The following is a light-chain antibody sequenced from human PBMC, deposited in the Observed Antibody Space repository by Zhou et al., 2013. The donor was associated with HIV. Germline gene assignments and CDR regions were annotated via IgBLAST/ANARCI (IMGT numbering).Light chain of an antibody. J-gene: IGKJ2*01. CDR3: MQGAHLYT. CDR2: KVS. CDR1: QRLVHSDGNTY. V-gene: IGKV2-30*02. Sequence: DVVMTQVPRSLTVTIGQPASFSCRSSQRLVHSDGNTYLNWFHQRPGQSPRRLIYKVSNRDSGVPDRFTGSGSGTDFTLTITSVEADDVGIYYCMQGAHLYTFGQGTKLEIK.